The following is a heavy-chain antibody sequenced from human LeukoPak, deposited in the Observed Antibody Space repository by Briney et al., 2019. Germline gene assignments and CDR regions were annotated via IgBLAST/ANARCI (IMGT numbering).Heavy chain of an antibody. CDR3: ARDAVPYDSSGYYHDY. CDR2: ISAYNGNT. J-gene: IGHJ4*02. V-gene: IGHV1-18*01. CDR1: GYTFTSYG. D-gene: IGHD3-22*01. Sequence: ASVKVSCKASGYTFTSYGISWVRQAPGQGLEWMGWISAYNGNTNYAQKLQGRVTITRDTSASTAYMELSSLRSEDTAVYYCARDAVPYDSSGYYHDYWGQGTLVTVSS.